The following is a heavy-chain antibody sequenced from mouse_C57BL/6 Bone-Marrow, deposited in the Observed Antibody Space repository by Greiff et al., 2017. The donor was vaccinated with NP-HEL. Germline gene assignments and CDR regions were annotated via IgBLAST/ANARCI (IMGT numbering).Heavy chain of an antibody. J-gene: IGHJ1*03. CDR1: GFTFSDAW. CDR3: TRGGTGTPHWYFDV. V-gene: IGHV6-6*01. Sequence: EVQLVESGGGLVQPGGSMKLSCAASGFTFSDAWMDWVRQSPEKGLEWVAEIRNKANNHATYYAESVKGRFTISRDDSKSSVYLQMNSLRAEDTCVYYCTRGGTGTPHWYFDVWGTGTTVTVSS. D-gene: IGHD4-1*01. CDR2: IRNKANNHAT.